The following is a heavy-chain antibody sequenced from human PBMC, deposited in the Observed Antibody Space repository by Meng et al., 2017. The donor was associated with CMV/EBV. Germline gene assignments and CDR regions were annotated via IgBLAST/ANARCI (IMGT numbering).Heavy chain of an antibody. CDR1: GFTFIIYA. CDR2: ISYEGSNK. Sequence: GRSLSLSCPVSGFTFIIYAMHWVRQAPGKGLEWVAVISYEGSNKYYADSVKGRFTNSRDNSKNTLYLQMNNLRAEDTAVYYCARGGPESYDFWGGYYKVGPDYWGQGTMVTVSS. D-gene: IGHD3-3*01. V-gene: IGHV3-30-3*01. J-gene: IGHJ4*02. CDR3: ARGGPESYDFWGGYYKVGPDY.